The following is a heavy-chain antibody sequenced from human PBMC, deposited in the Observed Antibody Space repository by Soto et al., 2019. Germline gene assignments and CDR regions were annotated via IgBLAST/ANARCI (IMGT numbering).Heavy chain of an antibody. V-gene: IGHV1-69*01. J-gene: IGHJ4*02. CDR2: IIPMFDIK. Sequence: QLQLVQSGAEVKERGSSVKISCKTSGGNFNTYALTWVRQAPGQGLEWIGGIIPMFDIKNVAQRFQGRVTLNADDSMTTAYMEMTGLRSADTAVYYCAKEAGDHWGQGTLVTVSS. CDR3: AKEAGDH. D-gene: IGHD3-10*01. CDR1: GGNFNTYA.